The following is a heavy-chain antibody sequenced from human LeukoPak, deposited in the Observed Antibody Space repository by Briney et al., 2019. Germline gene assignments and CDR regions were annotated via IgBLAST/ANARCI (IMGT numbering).Heavy chain of an antibody. V-gene: IGHV1-18*01. J-gene: IGHJ4*02. D-gene: IGHD3-10*01. Sequence: ASVKVSCKASGYTFTTYGISWVRQAPGQGLEWMGWISAYNGDTNYAQELQGRVTMTTVTSTNTVYMELRSLRSDDTAVYHCARDGRFGELLDYWGQGTPVTVSS. CDR2: ISAYNGDT. CDR1: GYTFTTYG. CDR3: ARDGRFGELLDY.